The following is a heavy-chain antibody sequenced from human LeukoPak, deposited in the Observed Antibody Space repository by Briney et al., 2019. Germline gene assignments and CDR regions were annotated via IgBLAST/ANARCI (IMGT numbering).Heavy chain of an antibody. CDR3: ARLGSNDYVARYFDL. Sequence: SETLSLTCTVSGGSISSDYCSWIRQPPGKGREWIGYLYNSGTPNYNPSLKSRVTISVDTSKTKFSLKLTSVTAADTAVYYCARLGSNDYVARYFDLWGRGTLVTVSS. CDR1: GGSISSDY. D-gene: IGHD4-17*01. V-gene: IGHV4-59*08. CDR2: LYNSGTP. J-gene: IGHJ2*01.